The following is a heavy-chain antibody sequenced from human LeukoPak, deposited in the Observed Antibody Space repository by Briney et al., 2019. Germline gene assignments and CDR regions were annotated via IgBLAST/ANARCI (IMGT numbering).Heavy chain of an antibody. Sequence: GGSLRLSCAASGFTFSSYWMSWVRQAPGKGLEWVANIKQGGSEKDYVDSVKGRFTISRDNAKNSLYLQMNSLRAEDTGVYYCGRWGFGELWGFDYWGQGTLVTVSS. CDR1: GFTFSSYW. CDR3: GRWGFGELWGFDY. J-gene: IGHJ4*02. V-gene: IGHV3-7*01. CDR2: IKQGGSEK. D-gene: IGHD3-10*01.